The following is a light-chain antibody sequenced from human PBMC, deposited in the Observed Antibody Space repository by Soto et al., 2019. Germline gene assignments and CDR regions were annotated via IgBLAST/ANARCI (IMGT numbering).Light chain of an antibody. V-gene: IGLV2-8*01. CDR2: EVV. J-gene: IGLJ1*01. Sequence: TQAPSGAGCPGQSVTISCTGTKSDVGAYDFVSWYQHHPGKAPRLMIYEVVKRPSGVPDRFSGSKSGNTASLTVSELQAADEADYFYKSYAGSNTHVFGSGTKVTVL. CDR1: KSDVGAYDF. CDR3: KSYAGSNTHV.